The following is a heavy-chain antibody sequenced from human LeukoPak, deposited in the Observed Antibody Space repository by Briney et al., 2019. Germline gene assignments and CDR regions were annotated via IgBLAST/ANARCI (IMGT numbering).Heavy chain of an antibody. CDR3: AREGAARNFDY. V-gene: IGHV4-61*02. CDR2: IYTSGST. J-gene: IGHJ4*02. D-gene: IGHD6-6*01. CDR1: GGSVSSGTYY. Sequence: SQTLSLTCTVSGGSVSSGTYYWTWIRQPAGKGLEWIGRIYTSGSTNFNPSLKSRVSISLDTSQNQFSLKLSSVTAADTAVYYCAREGAARNFDYWGQGILVTVSS.